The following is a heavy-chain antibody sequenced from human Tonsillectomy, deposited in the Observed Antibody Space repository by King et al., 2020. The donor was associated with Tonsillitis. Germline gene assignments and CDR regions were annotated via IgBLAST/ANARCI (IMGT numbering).Heavy chain of an antibody. J-gene: IGHJ6*03. V-gene: IGHV4-59*01. CDR1: GGSTSSYY. D-gene: IGHD2-15*01. Sequence: QVQLQESGPGLVKPSETLSLTCSVSGGSTSSYYWSWIRQPPGKGLEWIGYVYYSGITNSNPTLKSLVTMSIATSKNQISLHLRSVTAADTAVYYCARDNGGIPNHYYFYYMDVWGKGTTVTVSS. CDR2: VYYSGIT. CDR3: ARDNGGIPNHYYFYYMDV.